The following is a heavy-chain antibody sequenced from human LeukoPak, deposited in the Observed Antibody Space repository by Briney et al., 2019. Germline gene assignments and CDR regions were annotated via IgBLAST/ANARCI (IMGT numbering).Heavy chain of an antibody. D-gene: IGHD5-18*01. J-gene: IGHJ4*02. CDR1: GYTFTSYG. V-gene: IGHV1-18*01. CDR2: VSAYNGNT. Sequence: ASVKVSCKASGYTFTSYGISWVRQAPGQGLEWMGWVSAYNGNTNYAQKLQGRVTMATDTSTSTAYMELRSLRSDDTAVYYCARASQAVDTAMVNPLDYWGQGTLVTVSS. CDR3: ARASQAVDTAMVNPLDY.